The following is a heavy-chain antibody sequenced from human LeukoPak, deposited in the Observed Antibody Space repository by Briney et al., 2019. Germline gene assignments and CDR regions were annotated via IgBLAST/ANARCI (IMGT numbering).Heavy chain of an antibody. Sequence: ASVKVSCKASGYTFTGYYMHWVRQAPGQGLEWMGWINPNSGGTNYAQKFQGRVTMTRDTSISTAYMEPSRLRSDDTAVYYCARDAAVYDSSGLDYWGQGTLVTVSS. CDR1: GYTFTGYY. CDR2: INPNSGGT. V-gene: IGHV1-2*02. J-gene: IGHJ4*02. CDR3: ARDAAVYDSSGLDY. D-gene: IGHD3-22*01.